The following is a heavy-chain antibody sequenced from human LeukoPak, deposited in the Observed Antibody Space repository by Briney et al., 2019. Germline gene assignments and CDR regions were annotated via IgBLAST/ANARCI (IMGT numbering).Heavy chain of an antibody. D-gene: IGHD3-22*01. Sequence: GGSLRLSCAASGFTFSSYAMHWVRQAPGKGLEWVAVISYDGSNKYYADSVKGRFTISRDNSKNTLYLQMNSLRAEDTAVYYCARGNYYDSSGYYYVFDYWGQGTLVTVSS. CDR1: GFTFSSYA. J-gene: IGHJ4*02. CDR2: ISYDGSNK. CDR3: ARGNYYDSSGYYYVFDY. V-gene: IGHV3-30*04.